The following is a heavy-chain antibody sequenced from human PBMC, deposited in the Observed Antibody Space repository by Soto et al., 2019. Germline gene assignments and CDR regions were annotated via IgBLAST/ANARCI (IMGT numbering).Heavy chain of an antibody. CDR1: GFTFSSYA. V-gene: IGHV3-23*01. Sequence: PGGSLRLSCAASGFTFSSYAMGWLRQAPGTGPEWVAFVDGSGGDTSFADSVKGRFTISRDNSKNSLYLHMNSLRAEDTGSYYCAKEMVAAAYVETSPFDLWGQGTLVTVSS. CDR2: VDGSGGDT. J-gene: IGHJ4*02. CDR3: AKEMVAAAYVETSPFDL. D-gene: IGHD2-15*01.